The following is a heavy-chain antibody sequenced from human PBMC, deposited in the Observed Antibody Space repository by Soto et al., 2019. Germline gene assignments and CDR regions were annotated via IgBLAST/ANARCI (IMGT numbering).Heavy chain of an antibody. CDR2: INHSGST. D-gene: IGHD3-9*01. CDR3: ARRSLTGYPTNNYYYYGMNV. V-gene: IGHV4-34*08. CDR1: AGTSRRYC. J-gene: IGHJ6*02. Sequence: VYAGTSRRYCNSVLRHPLGKELEVIGEINHSGSTNYNPSITSQVTISVDTSKNQFSLKLSSVTAEDTAVYYCARRSLTGYPTNNYYYYGMNVWGQGTTV.